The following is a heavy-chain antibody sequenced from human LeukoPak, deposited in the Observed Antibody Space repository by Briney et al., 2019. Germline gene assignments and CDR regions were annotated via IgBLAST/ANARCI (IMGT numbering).Heavy chain of an antibody. Sequence: GGSLRLSCAASGFTFSSYSMNWVRQAPGKGLEWVSSISSSSSYIYYADSVKGRFTISRDNAKNSLYLQMNSLRAEDTAVYYCAGGTPWIQLWSFDYWGQGTLVTVSS. CDR3: AGGTPWIQLWSFDY. CDR2: ISSSSSYI. D-gene: IGHD5-18*01. J-gene: IGHJ4*02. V-gene: IGHV3-21*01. CDR1: GFTFSSYS.